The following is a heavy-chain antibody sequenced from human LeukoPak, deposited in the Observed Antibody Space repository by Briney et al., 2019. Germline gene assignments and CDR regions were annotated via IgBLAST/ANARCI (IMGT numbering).Heavy chain of an antibody. J-gene: IGHJ4*02. V-gene: IGHV4-39*01. CDR3: ARRVGATTVDY. CDR2: IYYSGST. Sequence: SETLSLTCTVSGGSFSSSSYSWGWIRQPPGKGLERIGSIYYSGSTYYNPSLKSRVTISVDTSKNQFSLKLSSVTAADTAVYYCARRVGATTVDYWGQGTLVTVSS. D-gene: IGHD1-26*01. CDR1: GGSFSSSSYS.